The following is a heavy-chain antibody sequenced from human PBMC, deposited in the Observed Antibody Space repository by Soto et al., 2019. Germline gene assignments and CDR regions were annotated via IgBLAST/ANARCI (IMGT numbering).Heavy chain of an antibody. D-gene: IGHD5-18*01. Sequence: QVQLVQSGGNVVQPGRSLRLSCAASGFTFSNYGMHWVRQAPGKGLEWLAFISHDGSNTYYADSVKGRFTISRDNSKNTLYLQMNSLRAEDKAVVYGAKEPKIQLCLHYVDYWGQGTLVTVSS. J-gene: IGHJ4*02. CDR1: GFTFSNYG. V-gene: IGHV3-30*18. CDR2: ISHDGSNT. CDR3: AKEPKIQLCLHYVDY.